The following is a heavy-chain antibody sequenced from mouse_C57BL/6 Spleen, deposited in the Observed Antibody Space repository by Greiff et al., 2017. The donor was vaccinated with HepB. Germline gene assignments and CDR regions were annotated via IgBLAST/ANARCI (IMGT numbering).Heavy chain of an antibody. CDR2: FYPGSGSI. D-gene: IGHD1-1*01. V-gene: IGHV1-62-2*01. J-gene: IGHJ1*03. Sequence: VKLVESGAELVKPGASVKLSCKASGYTFTEYTIHWVKQRSGQGLEWIGWFYPGSGSIKYNEKFKDKATLTADKSSSTVYMELSRLTSEDSAVYFCARHEVYCSSYWYFDVWGTGTTVTVSS. CDR3: ARHEVYCSSYWYFDV. CDR1: GYTFTEYT.